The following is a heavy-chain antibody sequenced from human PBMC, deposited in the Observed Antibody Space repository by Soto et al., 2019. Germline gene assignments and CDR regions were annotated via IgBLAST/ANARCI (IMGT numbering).Heavy chain of an antibody. V-gene: IGHV6-1*01. Sequence: SQTLSLTCAISGDSVSSNSAAWNWIRLSPSKGLEWLARAYYRSRWYNDYAVSVRSRITVNPDTSKNQFSLQLTSVTPEDTAVYYCAGTTSHQWYYMDVWGKGTTVTVSS. CDR2: AYYRSRWYN. CDR3: AGTTSHQWYYMDV. D-gene: IGHD1-7*01. J-gene: IGHJ6*03. CDR1: GDSVSSNSAA.